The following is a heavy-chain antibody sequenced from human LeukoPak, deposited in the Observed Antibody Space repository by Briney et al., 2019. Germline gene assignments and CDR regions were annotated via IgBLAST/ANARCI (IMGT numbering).Heavy chain of an antibody. D-gene: IGHD5-12*01. CDR2: ISSSGSTI. Sequence: PGGSLRPSCAVSGFTFSDYYMSWIRQAPGKGLEGVSYISSSGSTIYYADSVKGRFTISRDNAKNSLYLQMNSLRAEDTAVYYCARRIGNSGYVRYYFDYWGQGTLVTVSS. V-gene: IGHV3-11*01. CDR1: GFTFSDYY. J-gene: IGHJ4*02. CDR3: ARRIGNSGYVRYYFDY.